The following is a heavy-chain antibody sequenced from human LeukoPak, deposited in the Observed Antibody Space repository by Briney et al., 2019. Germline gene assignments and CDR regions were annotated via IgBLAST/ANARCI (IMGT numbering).Heavy chain of an antibody. CDR2: ISKSGDHT. CDR3: APSTYSGSPPFDY. Sequence: GGSLRLSCAVSGLTFNNYAMSWVRQAPGKGLEWVSAISKSGDHTYYAASAKGRFTIYRDNSKNTQYLQMNSLRAEDTAVYYCAPSTYSGSPPFDYWGQGTLVTVSS. D-gene: IGHD1-26*01. CDR1: GLTFNNYA. J-gene: IGHJ4*02. V-gene: IGHV3-23*01.